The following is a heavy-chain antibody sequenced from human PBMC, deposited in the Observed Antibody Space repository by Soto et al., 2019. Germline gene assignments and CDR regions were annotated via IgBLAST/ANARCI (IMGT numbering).Heavy chain of an antibody. V-gene: IGHV4-61*01. D-gene: IGHD5-12*01. CDR2: IYSSGST. Sequence: NLSETLSLTCTVSDGSVSSGSYYWTWMRQPPGKGLEWIGYIYSSGSTLYNPPLKSRVIISADTSMNQFSLKLSSVTAADTAVYYCARDSLALFDSWGQGTLVTVSS. CDR1: DGSVSSGSYY. CDR3: ARDSLALFDS. J-gene: IGHJ4*02.